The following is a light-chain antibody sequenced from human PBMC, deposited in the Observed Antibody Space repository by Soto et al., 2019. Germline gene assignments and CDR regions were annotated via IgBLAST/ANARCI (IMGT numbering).Light chain of an antibody. Sequence: EVVITQSPDTLSVSPGETVTLSCRASQSVRSKLAWYQQKPGQAPRLFIYGASTRATGIPARFSGSGSGTEFTLTISSLQSQDFAIYYCQQYNNWHTITFGHGTRLEIK. CDR2: GAS. J-gene: IGKJ5*01. V-gene: IGKV3-15*01. CDR1: QSVRSK. CDR3: QQYNNWHTIT.